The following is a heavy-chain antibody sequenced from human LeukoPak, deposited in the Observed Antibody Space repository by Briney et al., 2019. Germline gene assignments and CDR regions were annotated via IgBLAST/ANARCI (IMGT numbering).Heavy chain of an antibody. CDR3: ARHGVGHSSGYYQRFGIVGYYFDY. CDR2: IYHSGST. V-gene: IGHV4-30-2*01. CDR1: GGSISSGGYY. Sequence: PSETLSLTCTVSGGSISSGGYYWSWIRQPPGKGLEWIGYIYHSGSTNYNPSLKGRVTISVDTSKNQFSLKLSSVTAADTAVYYCARHGVGHSSGYYQRFGIVGYYFDYWGQGTLVTVSS. D-gene: IGHD3-22*01. J-gene: IGHJ4*02.